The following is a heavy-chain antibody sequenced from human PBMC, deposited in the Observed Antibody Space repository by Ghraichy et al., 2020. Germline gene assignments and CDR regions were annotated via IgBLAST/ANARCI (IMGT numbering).Heavy chain of an antibody. CDR2: IIPIFGTA. D-gene: IGHD5-18*01. CDR3: ARVLPPMVKVGWFDP. J-gene: IGHJ5*02. CDR1: GGTFSSYA. Sequence: SVKVSCKASGGTFSSYAISWVRQAPGQGLEWMGGIIPIFGTANYAQKFQGRVTITADESTSTAYMELSSLRSEDTAVYYCARVLPPMVKVGWFDPWGQGTLVTVSS. V-gene: IGHV1-69*13.